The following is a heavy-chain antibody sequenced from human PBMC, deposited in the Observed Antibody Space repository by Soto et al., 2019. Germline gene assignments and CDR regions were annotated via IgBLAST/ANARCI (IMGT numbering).Heavy chain of an antibody. CDR3: ARGSPSGWGFGYYFDY. CDR2: IYYSGST. CDR1: GGSISSYY. J-gene: IGHJ4*02. Sequence: SETLSLTCTVSGGSISSYYWSWIRQPPGKGLEWIGYIYYSGSTNYNPSLKSRVTISVDTSKNQFSLKLSSVTAADTAVYYCARGSPSGWGFGYYFDYWGQGTPVTVSS. V-gene: IGHV4-59*01. D-gene: IGHD6-19*01.